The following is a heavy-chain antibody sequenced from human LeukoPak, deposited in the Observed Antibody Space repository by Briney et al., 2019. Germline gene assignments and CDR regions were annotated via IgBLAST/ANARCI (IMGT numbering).Heavy chain of an antibody. CDR1: GFTFDDYA. J-gene: IGHJ4*02. Sequence: GGSLRLSCAASGFTFDDYAMHWVRQAPGKGLEWVSGISWNSGSIGYADSVKGRFTISRDNAKNSLYLQMNSLRAEDTALYYCAADILAAYWGQGTLVTVSS. CDR2: ISWNSGSI. D-gene: IGHD3-9*01. V-gene: IGHV3-9*01. CDR3: AADILAAY.